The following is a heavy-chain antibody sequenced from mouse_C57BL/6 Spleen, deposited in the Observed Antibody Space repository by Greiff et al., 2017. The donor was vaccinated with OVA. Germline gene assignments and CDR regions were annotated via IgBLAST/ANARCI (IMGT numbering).Heavy chain of an antibody. CDR3: ARMGQAWLAY. V-gene: IGHV5-17*01. Sequence: EVQGVESGGGLVKPGGSLKLSCAASGFTFSDYGMHWVRQAPEKGLEWVAYISSGSSTIYYADTVTGRFTISRDNAKNTLVLQMTSLRAEDTAMYYCARMGQAWLAYWGQGTLVTVSA. J-gene: IGHJ3*01. CDR2: ISSGSSTI. CDR1: GFTFSDYG.